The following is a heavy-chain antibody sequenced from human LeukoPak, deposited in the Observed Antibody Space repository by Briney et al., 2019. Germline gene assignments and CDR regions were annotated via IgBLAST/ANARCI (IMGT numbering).Heavy chain of an antibody. D-gene: IGHD2-2*01. CDR3: ARGAYSSASIGGKSAFDI. CDR2: IWYVGSNK. Sequence: GGSLRLSCAASGFTFSSYGMHWVRQAPGKGLEWVAVIWYVGSNKYYADSVKGRFTISRDNSKNTLYLQMNSLRAEDTAVYYCARGAYSSASIGGKSAFDIWGQGTMATVSS. J-gene: IGHJ3*02. CDR1: GFTFSSYG. V-gene: IGHV3-33*01.